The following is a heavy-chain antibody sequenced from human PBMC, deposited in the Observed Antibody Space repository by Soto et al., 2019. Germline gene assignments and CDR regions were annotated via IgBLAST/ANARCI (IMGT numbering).Heavy chain of an antibody. CDR2: IIPLLDIT. Sequence: QVQLVQSGAEVKKPGSSVKVSCKASGGTFSSDTITWVRQAPGQGLEWMGRIIPLLDITNSAQKFQGRVTIIADKSTGTAYRERSSLRSEDTAVYYCAQHSPTGSTYSGYDALDYWGQGTLVTVSS. V-gene: IGHV1-69*02. CDR1: GGTFSSDT. CDR3: AQHSPTGSTYSGYDALDY. J-gene: IGHJ4*02. D-gene: IGHD5-12*01.